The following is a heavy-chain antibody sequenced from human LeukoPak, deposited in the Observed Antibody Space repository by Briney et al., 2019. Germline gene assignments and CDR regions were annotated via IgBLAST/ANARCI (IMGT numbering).Heavy chain of an antibody. CDR1: GFTFSSYV. D-gene: IGHD2-2*01. CDR3: AKLLSGYCSRTSCLNWFDP. Sequence: GGSLRLSCAASGFTFSSYVMSWVRQAPGKGLEWVSAISSSDGSTWYADSVKGRFTVSRDNSKNTLYLQMNSLRAEDTAVYYCAKLLSGYCSRTSCLNWFDPWGQGTLVTVSS. CDR2: ISSSDGST. J-gene: IGHJ5*02. V-gene: IGHV3-23*01.